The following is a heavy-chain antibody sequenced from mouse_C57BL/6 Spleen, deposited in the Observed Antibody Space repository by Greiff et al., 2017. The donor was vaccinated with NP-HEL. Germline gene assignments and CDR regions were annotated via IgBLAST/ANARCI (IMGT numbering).Heavy chain of an antibody. CDR2: INYDGSST. V-gene: IGHV5-16*01. CDR1: GFTFSDYY. Sequence: EVKLMESEGGLVQPGSSMKLSCTASGFTFSDYYMAWVRQVPEKGLEWVANINYDGSSTYYLDSLKSRFIISRDNAKNILYLQMSSLKSEDTATYYCARDLDSFDYWGQGTTLTVSS. CDR3: ARDLDSFDY. J-gene: IGHJ2*01.